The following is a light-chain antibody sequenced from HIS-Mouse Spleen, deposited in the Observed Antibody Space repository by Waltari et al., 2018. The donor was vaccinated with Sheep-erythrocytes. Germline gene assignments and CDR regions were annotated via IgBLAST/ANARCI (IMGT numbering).Light chain of an antibody. V-gene: IGLV2-23*01. CDR1: SSDVVSYNL. CDR2: EGS. Sequence: QSALTQPASVSGSPGQSITISCTGTSSDVVSYNLVPWYQQHPGKAPKLLIYEGSKRPSVVANRFSGSKSGNTASLTISGLQAEDEADYYCCSYAGSSTLVFGGGTKLTVL. CDR3: CSYAGSSTLV. J-gene: IGLJ2*01.